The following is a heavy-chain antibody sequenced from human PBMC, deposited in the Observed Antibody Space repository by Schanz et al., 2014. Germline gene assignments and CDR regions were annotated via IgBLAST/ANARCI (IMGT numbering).Heavy chain of an antibody. J-gene: IGHJ3*01. CDR3: ARDGGRDGYNLAFDV. Sequence: VQLVESGGGVVQPGRSLRLSCAASGFTFSNYAMNWVRQAPGKGLKWVSGIRGSGGSTYYADSVKGRFTISRDNSKNTLYLRMNSLRAEDTAVYFCARDGGRDGYNLAFDVWGQGTLVTVSS. D-gene: IGHD5-12*01. CDR1: GFTFSNYA. V-gene: IGHV3-23*04. CDR2: IRGSGGST.